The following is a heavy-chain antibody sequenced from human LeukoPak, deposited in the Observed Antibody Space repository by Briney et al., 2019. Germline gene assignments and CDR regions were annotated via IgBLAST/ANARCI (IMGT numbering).Heavy chain of an antibody. CDR1: GFTFDDYA. J-gene: IGHJ3*02. Sequence: GRSLRLSCAASGFTFDDYAMHWVRQAPGKGLEWVSGISWNSGSIGYADSVKGRFTISRDNAKNSLYLQMNSLRAEDTALYYCARDSWLDIWGQGTMVTVSS. D-gene: IGHD3-9*01. V-gene: IGHV3-9*01. CDR2: ISWNSGSI. CDR3: ARDSWLDI.